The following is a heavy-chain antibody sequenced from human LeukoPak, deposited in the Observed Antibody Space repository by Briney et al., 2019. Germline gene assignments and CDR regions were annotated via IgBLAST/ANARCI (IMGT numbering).Heavy chain of an antibody. CDR3: ARAKRNGFDI. J-gene: IGHJ3*02. V-gene: IGHV3-48*01. Sequence: GGSLRLSCAASGFTFSSYSMNWVRQAPGKGLEWVSYISSSSSTIYYADSVKGRSTISRDNAMNSVYLQMNSLRAEDTAVYYCARAKRNGFDIWGQGTMVTVSS. CDR1: GFTFSSYS. CDR2: ISSSSSTI.